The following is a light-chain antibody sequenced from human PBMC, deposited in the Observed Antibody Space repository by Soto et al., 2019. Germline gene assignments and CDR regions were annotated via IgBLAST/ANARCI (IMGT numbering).Light chain of an antibody. CDR3: QQYNSYS. CDR1: QSISGW. Sequence: DIQMTQSPSTLSASVGDRVTITCRASQSISGWLAWYQHKPGKAPKFLIFDASTLESGVPSRFSGSGSGTEFTLTTSSLQPDDFATYYCQQYNSYSFGQGTKVDIK. J-gene: IGKJ1*01. V-gene: IGKV1-5*01. CDR2: DAS.